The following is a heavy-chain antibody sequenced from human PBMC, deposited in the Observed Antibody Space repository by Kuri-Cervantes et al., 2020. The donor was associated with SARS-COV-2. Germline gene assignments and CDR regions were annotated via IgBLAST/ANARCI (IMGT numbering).Heavy chain of an antibody. CDR2: ISYDGSNK. Sequence: LSLTCAASGFTFSSYAMHWVRQAPGKGLEWVAVISYDGSNKYYADSVKGRFTISRDNSKNTLYLQMNSLRAEDTAVYYCARDHGIAAAGTSGGFDYWGQGTLVTVSS. V-gene: IGHV3-30-3*01. J-gene: IGHJ4*02. CDR1: GFTFSSYA. CDR3: ARDHGIAAAGTSGGFDY. D-gene: IGHD6-13*01.